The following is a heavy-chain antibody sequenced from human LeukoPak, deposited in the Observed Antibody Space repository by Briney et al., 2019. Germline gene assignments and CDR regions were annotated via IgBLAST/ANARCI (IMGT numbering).Heavy chain of an antibody. V-gene: IGHV4-59*01. J-gene: IGHJ6*02. CDR3: AREDCYSGMDV. CDR1: GGSISSYH. CDR2: IYYSGST. Sequence: SETLSLTCTVSGGSISSYHWSWIRQPPGKGLEWIGYIYYSGSTNYNPSLKSRVTISVDTSKNQFSLKLSSVTAADTAVYYCAREDCYSGMDVWGQGTTVTVSS. D-gene: IGHD2-21*01.